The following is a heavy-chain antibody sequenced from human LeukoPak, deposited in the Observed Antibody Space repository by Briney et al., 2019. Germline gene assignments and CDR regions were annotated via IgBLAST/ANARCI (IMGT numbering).Heavy chain of an antibody. V-gene: IGHV4-59*08. Sequence: SETLSLTCTVSGGSISSYYWSWIRQPPGKGLEWIGYIYYSGSTNYNPSLKSRVTISVDTSKNQFSLKLSSVTAADTAVYYCARGVPRHWYFDLWGRGALVTVSS. J-gene: IGHJ2*01. CDR2: IYYSGST. CDR1: GGSISSYY. CDR3: ARGVPRHWYFDL.